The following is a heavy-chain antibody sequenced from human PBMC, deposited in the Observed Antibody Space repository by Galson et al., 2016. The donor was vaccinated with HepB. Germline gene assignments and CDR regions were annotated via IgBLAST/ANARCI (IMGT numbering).Heavy chain of an antibody. CDR1: GYSFTTYW. Sequence: QSGAEVKKPRESLRISCKGSGYSFTTYWISWVRQTPGKGLEWMGRIDPSDSYTNYSPSFEGHVTMSADKSISTAYLQWTSLKASDTAVYYCASLRTGYTYGYGTFDYWGQGTLVTVSS. CDR2: IDPSDSYT. V-gene: IGHV5-10-1*01. D-gene: IGHD5-18*01. CDR3: ASLRTGYTYGYGTFDY. J-gene: IGHJ4*02.